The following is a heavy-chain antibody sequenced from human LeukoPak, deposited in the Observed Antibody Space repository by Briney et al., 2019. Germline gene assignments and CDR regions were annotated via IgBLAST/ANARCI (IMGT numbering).Heavy chain of an antibody. V-gene: IGHV3-23*01. D-gene: IGHD6-13*01. Sequence: GGSLRLSCEASGFTFSTYAMSWVRQPPGKGLQWVSGISGSDSGTYYTDPVKGRFTISRDNSKNTVYLEIDNLRAEDTAVYYCAKDLLQQLVPPSYFDYWGQGTLVTVSS. J-gene: IGHJ4*02. CDR3: AKDLLQQLVPPSYFDY. CDR1: GFTFSTYA. CDR2: ISGSDSGT.